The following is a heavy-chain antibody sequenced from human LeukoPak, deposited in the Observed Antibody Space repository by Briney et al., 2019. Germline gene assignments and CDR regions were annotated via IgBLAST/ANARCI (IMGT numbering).Heavy chain of an antibody. V-gene: IGHV4-30-2*01. CDR2: IYHSGST. D-gene: IGHD3-9*01. J-gene: IGHJ4*02. CDR3: ARLDWALFDY. CDR1: GGSISSGGYS. Sequence: SQTLSLTCAVSGGSISSGGYSWSWIRQPPGKGPEWIGYIYHSGSTYYNPSLKSRVTISVDRSKNQFSLKLSSVTAADTAVYYCARLDWALFDYWGQGTLVTVSS.